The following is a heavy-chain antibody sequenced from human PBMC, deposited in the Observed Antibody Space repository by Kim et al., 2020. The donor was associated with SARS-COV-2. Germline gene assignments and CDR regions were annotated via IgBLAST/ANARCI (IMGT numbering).Heavy chain of an antibody. J-gene: IGHJ4*02. CDR3: ARGYYGSGSYSH. Sequence: NYNQSLKGRVTISVDTSKNQFSRRLSSVTAADTAVYYCARGYYGSGSYSHWGQGTLVTVSS. D-gene: IGHD3-10*01. V-gene: IGHV4-34*01.